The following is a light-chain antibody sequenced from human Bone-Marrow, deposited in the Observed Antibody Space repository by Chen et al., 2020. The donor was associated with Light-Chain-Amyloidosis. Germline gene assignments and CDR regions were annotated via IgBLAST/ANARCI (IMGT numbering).Light chain of an antibody. Sequence: QSALTQPASVSGSPRQSITISCTGTSSDVGGYNYVSWYQQHTGQAPKIIIDYVNYRPSGVSFRFACSRSTNTASMTGSVLEAEVEAVYYCGSLTRTNALVFGGGTKLTVL. CDR2: YVN. V-gene: IGLV2-14*03. J-gene: IGLJ2*01. CDR3: GSLTRTNALV. CDR1: SSDVGGYNY.